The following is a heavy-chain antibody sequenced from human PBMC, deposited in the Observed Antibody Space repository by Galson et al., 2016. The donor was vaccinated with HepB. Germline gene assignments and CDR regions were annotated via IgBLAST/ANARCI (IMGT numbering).Heavy chain of an antibody. CDR1: GFTFSSYG. J-gene: IGHJ6*03. Sequence: SLRLSCAASGFTFSSYGMHWVRQAPGKGLEWVAVISYDGSNKYYADSVKGRFTISRDNSKKTLNLQMNSLRAEDTAVYYCAKDGVLTLAFDYYYYMDVWGKGTTVTVSS. CDR2: ISYDGSNK. D-gene: IGHD4/OR15-4a*01. CDR3: AKDGVLTLAFDYYYYMDV. V-gene: IGHV3-30*18.